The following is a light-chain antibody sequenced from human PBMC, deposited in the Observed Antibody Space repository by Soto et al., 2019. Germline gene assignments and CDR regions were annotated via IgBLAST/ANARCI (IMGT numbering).Light chain of an antibody. CDR1: KNDIGVYNY. V-gene: IGLV2-14*01. CDR2: EVS. J-gene: IGLJ1*01. Sequence: QSVLTQPPSASGSPGQSVTISCTGTKNDIGVYNYVSWYQKHPGKAPKLMIYEVSKRPSGVSNRFSGSKSGNTASLTISGLQAEDEADYYCSSYTGSSTLYVFGTGTKVTVL. CDR3: SSYTGSSTLYV.